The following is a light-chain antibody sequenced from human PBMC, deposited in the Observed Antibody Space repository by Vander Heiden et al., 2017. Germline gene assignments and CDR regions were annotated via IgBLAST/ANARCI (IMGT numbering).Light chain of an antibody. CDR1: RSNIGTGYD. Sequence: QSVLTQLPSVPGPPGSRVTISCTGSRSNIGTGYDVHWYHQLPGTAPKLLIYGKDNRPSGVSDRFSGSKSGASASLAIAGLQADDEADYYCQSYDSSLFWVFGGGTKLTVL. CDR3: QSYDSSLFWV. V-gene: IGLV1-40*01. CDR2: GKD. J-gene: IGLJ3*02.